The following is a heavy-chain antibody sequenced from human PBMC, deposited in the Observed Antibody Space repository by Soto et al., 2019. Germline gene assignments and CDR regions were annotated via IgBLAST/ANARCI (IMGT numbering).Heavy chain of an antibody. D-gene: IGHD1-26*01. CDR1: GYRFANYW. CDR2: IYPDDSDT. J-gene: IGHJ5*02. CDR3: ARFPSGRDSNWFGP. Sequence: GESLKISCKASGYRFANYWIGWVRQMPGKGLEFMGIIYPDDSDTRYSPSFQGQVTISADKSITTAYLQWSSLKASDTAMYYCARFPSGRDSNWFGPWGQGTLVNVSS. V-gene: IGHV5-51*01.